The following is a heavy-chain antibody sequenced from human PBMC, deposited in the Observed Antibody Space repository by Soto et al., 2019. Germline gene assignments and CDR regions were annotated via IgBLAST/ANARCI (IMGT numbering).Heavy chain of an antibody. CDR2: INPNSGGT. CDR1: GYTFTGYY. J-gene: IGHJ6*02. V-gene: IGHV1-2*04. Sequence: ASVKVSCKASGYTFTGYYMHWVRQAPGQGLEWMGWINPNSGGTNYAQKFQGWVTMTRDTSISTAYMELSRLRSDDTAVYYCARAADRYYYYGMDVWGQGTTVTVSS. CDR3: ARAADRYYYYGMDV. D-gene: IGHD2-2*01.